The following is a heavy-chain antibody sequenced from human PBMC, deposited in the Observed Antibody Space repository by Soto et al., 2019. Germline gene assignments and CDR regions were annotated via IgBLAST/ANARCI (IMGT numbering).Heavy chain of an antibody. CDR1: GGTFSSYT. CDR3: ARGYYYGSGTLPFY. D-gene: IGHD3-10*01. CDR2: IIPIFGTA. J-gene: IGHJ4*02. Sequence: ASVKVSCKASGGTFSSYTISWVRQAPGQGLEWMGGIIPIFGTANYAQKFQGRVTITADESTSTAYMELRSLRSDDTAVYYCARGYYYGSGTLPFYWGQGTLVTVSS. V-gene: IGHV1-69*13.